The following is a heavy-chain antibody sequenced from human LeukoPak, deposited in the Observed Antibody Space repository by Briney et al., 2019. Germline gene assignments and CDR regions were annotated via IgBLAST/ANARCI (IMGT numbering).Heavy chain of an antibody. CDR3: ARHNDYASLMDV. CDR1: GGSFSGYY. Sequence: KPSETLTLTCAVYGGSFSGYYWSWIRQPPGKGLEWIGEINHSGSTNYNPSLKSRVTISVNTSKNQFSLKLSSVTAADTAVYYCARHNDYASLMDVWGQGTTVTVSS. D-gene: IGHD2-2*01. J-gene: IGHJ6*02. V-gene: IGHV4-34*01. CDR2: INHSGST.